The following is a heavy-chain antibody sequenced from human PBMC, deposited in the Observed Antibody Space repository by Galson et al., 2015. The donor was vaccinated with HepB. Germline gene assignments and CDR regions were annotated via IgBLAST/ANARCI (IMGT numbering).Heavy chain of an antibody. CDR1: GFTFSNYV. D-gene: IGHD3-10*01. CDR2: IWHDGGSK. J-gene: IGHJ4*02. V-gene: IGHV3-33*08. Sequence: LRLSCAASGFTFSNYVIHWVRQNPGQGLEWVAAIWHDGGSKYADSVKGRFTISRDSSDNTLNVQMNSLTPEDSAVYYCAREGGSGSSFDYWGQGTLVIVSS. CDR3: AREGGSGSSFDY.